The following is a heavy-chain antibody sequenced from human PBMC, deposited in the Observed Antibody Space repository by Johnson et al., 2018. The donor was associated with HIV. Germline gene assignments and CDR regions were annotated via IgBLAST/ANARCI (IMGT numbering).Heavy chain of an antibody. D-gene: IGHD1-1*01. CDR3: SRNSPKGTFDI. V-gene: IGHV3-74*01. CDR2: INSDESST. CDR1: GFSVSNNY. Sequence: VQLVESGGGLVQPGGSLRLSCAASGFSVSNNYMSWVRQAPGQGLVWVSRINSDESSTTYADSVKGRFTISRDNAKNTLYLQMRRLRAEETAIYYWSRNSPKGTFDIWGQGTMVTVSS. J-gene: IGHJ3*02.